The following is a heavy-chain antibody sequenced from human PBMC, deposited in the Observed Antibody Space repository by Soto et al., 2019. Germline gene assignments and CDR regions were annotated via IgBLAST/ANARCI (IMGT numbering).Heavy chain of an antibody. V-gene: IGHV1-3*01. CDR1: GYTFTSYA. J-gene: IGHJ4*02. CDR2: INAGNGNT. D-gene: IGHD1-26*01. CDR3: ARGLGLYYFDY. Sequence: ASVKVPCKASGYTFTSYAMHWVRQAPGQRLEWMGWINAGNGNTKYSQKFQGRVTITRDTSASTAYMELSSLISEDTAVYYCARGLGLYYFDYWGQGTLVTVSS.